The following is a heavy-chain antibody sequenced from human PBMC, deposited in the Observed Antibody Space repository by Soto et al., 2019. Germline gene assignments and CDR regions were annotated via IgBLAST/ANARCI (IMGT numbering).Heavy chain of an antibody. CDR3: VRDPAGHGMDV. V-gene: IGHV3-66*01. D-gene: IGHD3-10*01. CDR2: IGKGGDT. J-gene: IGHJ6*02. CDR1: AFTVSSNY. Sequence: PGGSLRLSCAASAFTVSSNYASWVRQTPGKGLEWVSSIGKGGDTHYADSEKGRFTISRENAKNSLYLQMSSLRAGDTAVYYCVRDPAGHGMDVWGQGTTVTVSS.